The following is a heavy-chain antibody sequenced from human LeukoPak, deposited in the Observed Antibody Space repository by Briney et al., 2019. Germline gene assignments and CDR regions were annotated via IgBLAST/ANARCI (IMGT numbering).Heavy chain of an antibody. J-gene: IGHJ4*02. D-gene: IGHD6-19*01. CDR1: GVSFNDYY. Sequence: PSETLSLTCAVSGVSFNDYYWGWIRQPPGKGLEWIGSIYYSGSTYYNPSLKSRVTISVDTSKNQFSLKLSSVTAADTAVYYCARHAGMGYSSGWYFFDYWGQGTLVTVSS. CDR2: IYYSGST. V-gene: IGHV4-39*01. CDR3: ARHAGMGYSSGWYFFDY.